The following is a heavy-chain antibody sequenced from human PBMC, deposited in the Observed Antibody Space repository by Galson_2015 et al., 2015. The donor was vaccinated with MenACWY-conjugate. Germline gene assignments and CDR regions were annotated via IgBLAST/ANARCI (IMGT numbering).Heavy chain of an antibody. Sequence: QDGSEKYYVDSVKGRFTISRDNAKISLYLQMNSLRAEDTAVYYCARKIKAVAGENYYYYGMDVWGQGTTVTVSS. CDR3: ARKIKAVAGENYYYYGMDV. D-gene: IGHD6-19*01. CDR2: QDGSEK. V-gene: IGHV3-7*03. J-gene: IGHJ6*02.